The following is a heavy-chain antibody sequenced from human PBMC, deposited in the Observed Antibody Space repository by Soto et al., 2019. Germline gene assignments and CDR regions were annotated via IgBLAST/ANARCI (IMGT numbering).Heavy chain of an antibody. CDR3: ARDGVAAAGTFDY. CDR1: GFTFSSYG. J-gene: IGHJ4*02. D-gene: IGHD6-13*01. V-gene: IGHV3-33*01. CDR2: IWYDGSNK. Sequence: GGSLRLSCAASGFTFSSYGMHWVRQAPGKGLEWVAVIWYDGSNKYYADSVKGRFTISRDNSKNTLYLQMNSLRSEDTAVYYCARDGVAAAGTFDYWGQGTLVTVSS.